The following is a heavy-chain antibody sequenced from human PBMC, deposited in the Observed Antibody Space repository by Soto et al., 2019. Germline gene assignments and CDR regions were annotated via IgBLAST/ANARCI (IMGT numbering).Heavy chain of an antibody. CDR3: ARESEDLTSNFDY. CDR1: GFTFTRYS. V-gene: IGHV3-21*06. J-gene: IGHJ4*02. Sequence: GGSLRLSCAASGFTFTRYSMNWVRQAPGKGLEWVSSISSTTNYIYYGDSMKGRFTISRDNTKNSLYLEMNSLRAEDTAVYYCARESEDLTSNFDYWGQGTLVTVSS. CDR2: ISSTTNYI.